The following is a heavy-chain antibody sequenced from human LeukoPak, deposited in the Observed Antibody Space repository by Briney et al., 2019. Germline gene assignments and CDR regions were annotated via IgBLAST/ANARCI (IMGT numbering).Heavy chain of an antibody. D-gene: IGHD3-3*01. CDR1: GGSISSSSYY. Sequence: SETLSLTCTVSGGSISSSSYYWGWIRQPPGKGLEWIGSIYYSGSTYYNPSLKSRVTISVDTSKNQFSLKLSSVTAADTAVYYCAREPVYYDFWSGPHYFDYWGQGTLVTVSS. J-gene: IGHJ4*02. CDR2: IYYSGST. CDR3: AREPVYYDFWSGPHYFDY. V-gene: IGHV4-39*07.